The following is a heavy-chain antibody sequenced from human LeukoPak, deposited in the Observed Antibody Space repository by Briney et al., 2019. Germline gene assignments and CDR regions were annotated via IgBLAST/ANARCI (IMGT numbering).Heavy chain of an antibody. CDR3: VREAYYDILTGPNYYMDV. J-gene: IGHJ6*03. D-gene: IGHD3-9*01. V-gene: IGHV3-13*01. CDR1: GFTFSSYD. Sequence: GGSLRLSCAASGFTFSSYDMHWVRQAIGKRLEWVSAIGIGADTYYPDSVKGRFTISRENAKNSLNLQMNGLRAGDTAVYYCVREAYYDILTGPNYYMDVWGKGTTVTVSS. CDR2: IGIGADT.